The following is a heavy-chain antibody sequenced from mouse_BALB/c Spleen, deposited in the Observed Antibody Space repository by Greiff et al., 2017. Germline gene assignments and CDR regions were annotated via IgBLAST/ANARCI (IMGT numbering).Heavy chain of an antibody. D-gene: IGHD2-1*01. V-gene: IGHV5-4*02. CDR2: ISDGGSYT. CDR3: ARGLLWYGDYYAMDY. CDR1: GFTFSDYY. Sequence: EVKLMESGGGLVKPGGSLKLSCAASGFTFSDYYMYWVRQTPEKRLEWVATISDGGSYTYYPDSVKGRFTISRDNAKNNLYLQMSSLKSEDTAMYYCARGLLWYGDYYAMDYWGQGTSVTVSS. J-gene: IGHJ4*01.